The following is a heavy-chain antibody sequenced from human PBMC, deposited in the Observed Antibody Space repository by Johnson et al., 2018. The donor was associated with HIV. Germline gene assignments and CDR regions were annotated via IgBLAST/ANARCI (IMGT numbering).Heavy chain of an antibody. CDR3: TTYYGWAFDI. D-gene: IGHD3-10*01. CDR1: GFTFDDYG. CDR2: IKSKTDGGTT. V-gene: IGHV3-15*01. J-gene: IGHJ3*02. Sequence: VQLVESGGGLVQPGGSLRLSCAASGFTFDDYGMSWVRQAPGKGLEWVGRIKSKTDGGTTDYAAPVKGRFTISRDDSKNTLYMQMNSLKTEDTAVYYCTTYYGWAFDIWGQGTMVTVSS.